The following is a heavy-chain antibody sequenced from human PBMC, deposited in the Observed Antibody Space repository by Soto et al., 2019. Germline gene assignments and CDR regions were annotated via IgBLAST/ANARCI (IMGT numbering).Heavy chain of an antibody. CDR1: GFSLSISGVG. V-gene: IGHV2-5*02. Sequence: QITLKESGPTLVKPTQTLTLTCTFSGFSLSISGVGVGWIRKPPGKALEWLALIYWDDGKRYSPSLKSRLTITKDPSKNQVVLTMTNMDPVDTATYYCAHRREETTLSYWGQGTLVTVSS. CDR3: AHRREETTLSY. CDR2: IYWDDGK. J-gene: IGHJ4*02. D-gene: IGHD1-7*01.